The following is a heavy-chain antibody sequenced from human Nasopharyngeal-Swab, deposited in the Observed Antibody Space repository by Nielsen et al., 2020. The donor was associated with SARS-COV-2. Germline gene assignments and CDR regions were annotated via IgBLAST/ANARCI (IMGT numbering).Heavy chain of an antibody. CDR2: ISSSGSTI. CDR3: ARYGGIQILTGYFDY. Sequence: LTLTCAASGFTFSDYYMSWIRQAPGKGLEWVSYISSSGSTIYYADPVKGRFTISRDNAKNSLYLQMNSLRAEDTAVYYCARYGGIQILTGYFDYWGPGTLVTVSS. J-gene: IGHJ4*02. CDR1: GFTFSDYY. D-gene: IGHD3-9*01. V-gene: IGHV3-11*04.